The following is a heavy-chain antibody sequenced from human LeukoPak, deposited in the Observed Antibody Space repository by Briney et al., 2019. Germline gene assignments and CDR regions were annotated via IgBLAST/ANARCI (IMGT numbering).Heavy chain of an antibody. CDR3: ARDQRSLLYDAFDI. Sequence: GGSLRLSCAASGFTFSSYAMSWVRQAPGKGLEWVSAISGSGGSTYYADSVKGRFTISRDNAKNSLYLQMNSLRAADTALYYCARDQRSLLYDAFDIWGQGTMVTVSS. D-gene: IGHD2-15*01. CDR2: ISGSGGST. CDR1: GFTFSSYA. V-gene: IGHV3-23*01. J-gene: IGHJ3*02.